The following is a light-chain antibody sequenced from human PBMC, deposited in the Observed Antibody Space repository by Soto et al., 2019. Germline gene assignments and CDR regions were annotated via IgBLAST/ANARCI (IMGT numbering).Light chain of an antibody. CDR1: QSVSSQ. CDR3: QHRSSWPPRIT. J-gene: IGKJ4*01. Sequence: IVLTQSPATLSLSPGERATLSCRASQSVSSQLSWYQQKPGQAPRLLIYDASHRATGIPARFSGSGSESDFTLTITSLEPEDIAVYYCQHRSSWPPRITFGGGTRVEIK. V-gene: IGKV3-11*01. CDR2: DAS.